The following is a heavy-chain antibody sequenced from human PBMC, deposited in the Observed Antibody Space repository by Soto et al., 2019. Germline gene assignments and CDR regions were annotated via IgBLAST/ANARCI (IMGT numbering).Heavy chain of an antibody. CDR2: IIPIFGTA. CDR3: ARDSVVVTALDY. CDR1: GGTFSSYA. V-gene: IGHV1-69*13. J-gene: IGHJ4*02. Sequence: ASVKVSCKASGGTFSSYAISWVRQAPGQGLEWMGGIIPIFGTANYAQKFQGRVTITADESTSTAYMELSSLRSEDTAVYYCARDSVVVTALDYWGQGTLAPVSS. D-gene: IGHD2-21*02.